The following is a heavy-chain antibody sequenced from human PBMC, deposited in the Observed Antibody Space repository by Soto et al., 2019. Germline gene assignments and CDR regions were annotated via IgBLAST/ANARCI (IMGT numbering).Heavy chain of an antibody. Sequence: PSETLSLTCTVSGGSISSYYWSWIRQPPGKGLEWIGYIYYSGSTNYNPSLKSRVTISVDTSKNQFSLKLSSVTAADTAVYYCARHLSHYGDYESGFDYWGQGTLVTVSS. V-gene: IGHV4-59*08. CDR1: GGSISSYY. J-gene: IGHJ4*02. D-gene: IGHD4-17*01. CDR3: ARHLSHYGDYESGFDY. CDR2: IYYSGST.